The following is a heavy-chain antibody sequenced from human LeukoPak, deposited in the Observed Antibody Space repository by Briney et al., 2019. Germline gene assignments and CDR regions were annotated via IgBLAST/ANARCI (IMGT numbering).Heavy chain of an antibody. CDR2: IHRSGST. CDR1: GGSISSDNW. J-gene: IGHJ4*02. Sequence: SGTLSLTCTVSGGSISSDNWWTWVRQPPGTGLELIGEIHRSGSTNYNPSLRGRVTIYVDKSKNQFSLELSSVTADDTAVYYCASRQYYDSTGYFDYWGQGTLVTVSS. CDR3: ASRQYYDSTGYFDY. D-gene: IGHD3-22*01. V-gene: IGHV4-4*02.